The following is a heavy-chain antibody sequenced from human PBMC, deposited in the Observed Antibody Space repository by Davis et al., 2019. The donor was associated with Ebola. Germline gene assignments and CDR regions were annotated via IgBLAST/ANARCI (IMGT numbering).Heavy chain of an antibody. V-gene: IGHV4-34*01. J-gene: IGHJ4*02. CDR1: GGSFSGYY. Sequence: PSETLSLTCAVYGGSFSGYYWSWIRQPPGKGLEWIGEINHSGSTNYNPSLKSRVTISVDTSKNQFSLKLSSVTAADTAVYYCARSGLWFGELSDYWGQGTLVTVSS. CDR3: ARSGLWFGELSDY. CDR2: INHSGST. D-gene: IGHD3-10*01.